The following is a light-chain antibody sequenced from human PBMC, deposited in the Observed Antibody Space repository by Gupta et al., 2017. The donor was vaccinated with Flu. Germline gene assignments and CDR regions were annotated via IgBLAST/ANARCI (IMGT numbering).Light chain of an antibody. V-gene: IGLV6-57*01. CDR2: EDN. CDR1: SGSIASNY. J-gene: IGLJ3*02. CDR3: QSYDSSNQGV. Sequence: VTISSTRRSGSIASNYVQWYQQRPGSSPTTVIYEDNQRPSGVPDRFSGSIDSSSNSASLTISGLKTEDEADYYCQSYDSSNQGVFGGGTKLTVL.